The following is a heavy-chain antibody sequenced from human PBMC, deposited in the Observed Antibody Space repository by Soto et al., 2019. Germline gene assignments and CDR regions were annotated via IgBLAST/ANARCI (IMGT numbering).Heavy chain of an antibody. V-gene: IGHV6-1*01. CDR1: GDSVSSSRVA. Sequence: SQTLSLTCAISGDSVSSSRVAWNWIRQSPSRGLEWLGRTFYRSKWYNDYAPSVKSRITINPHTSKNQFSLQLNSVTPEDTAVYYCARDHSNDGYYFDYWGQGTLVTVSS. J-gene: IGHJ4*02. CDR3: ARDHSNDGYYFDY. D-gene: IGHD5-18*01. CDR2: TFYRSKWYN.